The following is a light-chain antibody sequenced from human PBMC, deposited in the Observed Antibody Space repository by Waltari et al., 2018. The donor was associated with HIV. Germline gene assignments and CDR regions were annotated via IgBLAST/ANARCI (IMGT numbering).Light chain of an antibody. V-gene: IGLV2-14*03. Sequence: QSALTQPASVSGSPGQSVTISCTGPTINYDSVSWYQQPPPKAPNLIIFEGTYRPSGISNRFSASKSGNTASLTISGLQAEDEAHYYCSSYAASGSVIFGGGTNLTVL. CDR3: SSYAASGSVI. J-gene: IGLJ2*01. CDR1: TINYDS. CDR2: EGT.